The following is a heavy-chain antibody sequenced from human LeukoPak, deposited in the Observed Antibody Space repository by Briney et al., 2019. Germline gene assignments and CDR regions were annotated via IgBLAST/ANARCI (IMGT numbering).Heavy chain of an antibody. J-gene: IGHJ5*01. D-gene: IGHD1-26*01. V-gene: IGHV4-59*01. Sequence: SETLSLTCSVSGGSFSTYYWSWLRQPPGKGLEWIGYTSSYNPPLKSRVTISVDTSKNQFSLKLSSVTAADTAVYYCARGGGSYSVKWIDSWGQGTLVTVSS. CDR1: GGSFSTYY. CDR2: TS. CDR3: ARGGGSYSVKWIDS.